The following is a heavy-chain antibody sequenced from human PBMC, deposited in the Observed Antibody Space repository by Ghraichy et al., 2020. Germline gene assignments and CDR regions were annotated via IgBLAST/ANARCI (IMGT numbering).Heavy chain of an antibody. CDR3: APNWYSSGRYAGYFDD. D-gene: IGHD6-19*01. J-gene: IGHJ4*02. CDR1: GFSLSTYA. CDR2: MSFNGHNT. V-gene: IGHV3-33*05. Sequence: GSLRLSCTASGFSLSTYAIHWVRQAPGKGLEWVASMSFNGHNTYSADSVKGRITVSRDISKNTGYLEMFNLRAEDAAVYYCAPNWYSSGRYAGYFDDWGQGTLVT.